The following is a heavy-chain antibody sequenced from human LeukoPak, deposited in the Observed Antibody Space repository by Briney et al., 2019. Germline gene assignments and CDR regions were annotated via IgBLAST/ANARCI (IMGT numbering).Heavy chain of an antibody. D-gene: IGHD3-22*01. Sequence: ASVKVSCKASGYTFTDYYMHWVRQAPGQGLEWMGWMNPNSGDTNYAHKFQGRVTMTRDTSISTAYMELSRLRSDDTAVYYCARDSHPRDSGYFYSFDYWGQGTLVTVSS. V-gene: IGHV1-2*07. J-gene: IGHJ4*02. CDR1: GYTFTDYY. CDR3: ARDSHPRDSGYFYSFDY. CDR2: MNPNSGDT.